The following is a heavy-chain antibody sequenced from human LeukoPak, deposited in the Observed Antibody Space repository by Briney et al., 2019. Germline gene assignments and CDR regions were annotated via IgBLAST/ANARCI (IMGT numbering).Heavy chain of an antibody. D-gene: IGHD3-22*01. CDR3: AKDVEYENYYDSSGYYLYYFDY. V-gene: IGHV3-30*18. J-gene: IGHJ4*02. CDR1: GFTFSSYG. CDR2: ISYNGSNK. Sequence: GGSLRLSCAASGFTFSSYGMHWVRQAPGKGLEWVAVISYNGSNKYYADSVKGRFTISRDNSKNTLYLQMNSLRAEDTAVYYCAKDVEYENYYDSSGYYLYYFDYWGQGTLVTVSS.